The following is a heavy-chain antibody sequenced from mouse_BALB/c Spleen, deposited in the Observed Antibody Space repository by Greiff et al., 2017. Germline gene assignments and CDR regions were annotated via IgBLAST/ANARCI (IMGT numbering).Heavy chain of an antibody. CDR3: ARSGYDYEAWFAY. D-gene: IGHD2-4*01. V-gene: IGHV5-17*02. J-gene: IGHJ3*01. CDR2: ISSGSSTI. Sequence: EVNVVESGGGLVQPGGSRKLSCAASGFTFSSFGMHWVRQAPEKGLEWVAYISSGSSTIYYADTVKGRFTISRDNPKNTLFLQMTSLRSEDTAMYYCARSGYDYEAWFAYWGQGTLVTVSA. CDR1: GFTFSSFG.